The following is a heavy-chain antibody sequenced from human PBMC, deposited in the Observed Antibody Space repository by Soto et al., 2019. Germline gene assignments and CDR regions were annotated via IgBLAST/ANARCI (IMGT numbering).Heavy chain of an antibody. CDR3: ARETEWLAHYYYYGMDV. J-gene: IGHJ6*02. D-gene: IGHD3-3*01. Sequence: GGSLRLSCAASGFTFSSYGMHWVRQAPGKGLEWVAVIWYDGSNKYYADSVKGRFTISRDNSKNTLYLQMNSLRAEDTAVYYCARETEWLAHYYYYGMDVWGQGTTVTVSS. V-gene: IGHV3-33*01. CDR1: GFTFSSYG. CDR2: IWYDGSNK.